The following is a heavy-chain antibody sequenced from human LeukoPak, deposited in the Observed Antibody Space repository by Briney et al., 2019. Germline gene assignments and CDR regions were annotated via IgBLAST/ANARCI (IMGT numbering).Heavy chain of an antibody. J-gene: IGHJ5*02. Sequence: SETLSLTCTVSGGSISSYYWGWIRQPPGKGLEWIGYIYYSGSTNYNPSLKSRVTISVDTSKNQFSLKLSSVTAADTAVYYCARLLRDGYNRGDNWFDPWGQGTLVTVSS. CDR3: ARLLRDGYNRGDNWFDP. D-gene: IGHD5-24*01. V-gene: IGHV4-59*08. CDR1: GGSISSYY. CDR2: IYYSGST.